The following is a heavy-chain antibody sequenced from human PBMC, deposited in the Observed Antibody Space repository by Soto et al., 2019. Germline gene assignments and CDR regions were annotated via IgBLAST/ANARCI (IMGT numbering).Heavy chain of an antibody. D-gene: IGHD4-17*01. V-gene: IGHV3-11*01. CDR2: VSSSGFTI. CDR3: ARNTKSAAGADYYGLDV. J-gene: IGHJ6*02. Sequence: QGQLVESGGELVRPGGSLKLSCAASGFTFGDRYMSWIRQAPGKGLEWVSYVSSSGFTIYYADSVKGRFTISRDNAKNSLYLQMNSLRAEDTAVYYCARNTKSAAGADYYGLDVWGHGTTVIVSS. CDR1: GFTFGDRY.